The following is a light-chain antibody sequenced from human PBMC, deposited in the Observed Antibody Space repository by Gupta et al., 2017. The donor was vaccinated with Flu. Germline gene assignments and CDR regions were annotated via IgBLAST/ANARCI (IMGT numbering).Light chain of an antibody. CDR2: AAS. CDR3: LQANSFPLT. CDR1: QKIGSW. Sequence: GDRVTITCRASQKIGSWVAWYQQKPGKAPKVLIHAASTLETGVTSRFSGSGYGTDFTLTISRLQPEDFASYFCLQANSFPLTFGGGTKVEMK. J-gene: IGKJ4*01. V-gene: IGKV1-12*01.